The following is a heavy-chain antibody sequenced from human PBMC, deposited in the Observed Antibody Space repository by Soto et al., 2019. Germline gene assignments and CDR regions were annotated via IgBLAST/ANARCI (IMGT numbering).Heavy chain of an antibody. D-gene: IGHD1-26*01. V-gene: IGHV4-31*02. CDR2: IYYSGST. CDR3: ARDSRRDGSYFDY. J-gene: IGHJ4*02. CDR1: GGSISSGGYY. Sequence: PSETLSLTCTVSGGSISSGGYYWSWIRQHPGKGLEWIGHIYYSGSTYYNPSLKSRVTISVDTSKNQFSLKLSSATAADTAVYYCARDSRRDGSYFDYWGQGTLVTVSS.